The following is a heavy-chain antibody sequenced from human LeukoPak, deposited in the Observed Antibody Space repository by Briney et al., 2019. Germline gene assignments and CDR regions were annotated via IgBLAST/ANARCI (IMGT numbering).Heavy chain of an antibody. D-gene: IGHD2-2*02. CDR2: ISAYNGNT. J-gene: IGHJ4*02. Sequence: ASLKVSCKASGYTFTSYGISWVRQAPGQGLEWMGWISAYNGNTNYAQKLQGRVTMTTDTSTSTAYMELRSLRSDDTAVYYCARDSSYCSSTSCYTTGEGFDYWGQGTLVTVSS. CDR3: ARDSSYCSSTSCYTTGEGFDY. CDR1: GYTFTSYG. V-gene: IGHV1-18*01.